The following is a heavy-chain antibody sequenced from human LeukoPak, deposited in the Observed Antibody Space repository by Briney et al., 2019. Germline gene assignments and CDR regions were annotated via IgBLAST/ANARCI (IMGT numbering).Heavy chain of an antibody. J-gene: IGHJ4*02. D-gene: IGHD6-19*01. CDR3: ARSKYSSGWYGFDY. CDR1: GVSITSYY. Sequence: ASETLSLTCTVSGVSITSYYWSWIRQPPGKGLEWIGYIYYSGSTNYNPSLKSRVTISVDTSKNQFSLNLSSVTAADTAFYYCARSKYSSGWYGFDYWGQGTLVTVSS. V-gene: IGHV4-59*08. CDR2: IYYSGST.